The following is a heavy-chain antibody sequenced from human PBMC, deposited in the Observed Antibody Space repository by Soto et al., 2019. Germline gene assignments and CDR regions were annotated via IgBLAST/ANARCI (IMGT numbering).Heavy chain of an antibody. CDR3: ARDADLDY. CDR1: GGTFSSYP. CDR2: IMPILGAA. V-gene: IGHV1-69*01. J-gene: IGHJ4*02. Sequence: QVQLEQSGAEVKKPGSSVKVSCKASGGTFSSYPISWMRQAPGHGPEWMGEIMPILGAANCAQKFQDRVTITADGSTTVVYLELRNLRSEDTAVYYCARDADLDYWGQGTLVTVSS.